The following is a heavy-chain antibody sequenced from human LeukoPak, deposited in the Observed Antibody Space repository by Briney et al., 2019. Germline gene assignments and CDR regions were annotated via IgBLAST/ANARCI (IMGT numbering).Heavy chain of an antibody. V-gene: IGHV1-69*01. Sequence: ASVKVSCTASGGTFSSYAVSWVRQAPGQGLEWMGGIIPIFGTANYAQKFQGRVTITADESTSTAYMELSSLRSEDTAVYYCARAQIMRGLYYLDYWGQGTLVTVSS. CDR3: ARAQIMRGLYYLDY. CDR1: GGTFSSYA. D-gene: IGHD3-16*01. J-gene: IGHJ4*02. CDR2: IIPIFGTA.